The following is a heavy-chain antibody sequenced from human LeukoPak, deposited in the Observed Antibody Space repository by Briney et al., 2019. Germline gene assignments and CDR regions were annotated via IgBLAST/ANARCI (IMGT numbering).Heavy chain of an antibody. CDR3: AREVVGYCSSSSCYDLDY. J-gene: IGHJ4*02. CDR1: GYTFTSYG. D-gene: IGHD2-2*01. CDR2: ISAYNGNT. V-gene: IGHV1-18*01. Sequence: ASVRVSCKASGYTFTSYGISWVRQAPGQGLEWMGWISAYNGNTNYAQKLQGRVTMTTDPSTSTAYMELRSLRSDDTAVYYCAREVVGYCSSSSCYDLDYWGQGTLVTVSS.